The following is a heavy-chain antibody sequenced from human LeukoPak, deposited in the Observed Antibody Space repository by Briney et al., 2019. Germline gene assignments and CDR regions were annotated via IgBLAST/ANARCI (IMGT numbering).Heavy chain of an antibody. J-gene: IGHJ5*02. CDR2: VTPSTGDT. CDR1: GYTFTEYY. CDR3: ARDIAPSGSWWFDP. V-gene: IGHV1-2*02. D-gene: IGHD6-13*01. Sequence: GASVKVSCKASGYTFTEYYIHWLRQAPGQGLEWMGWVTPSTGDTFYAQNFRGRVTMTRDTSISTAYMQLGGLKSDDTAVYYCARDIAPSGSWWFDPWGQGTLVSVSS.